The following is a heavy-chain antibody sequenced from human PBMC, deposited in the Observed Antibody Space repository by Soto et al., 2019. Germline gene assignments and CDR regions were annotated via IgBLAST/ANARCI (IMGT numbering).Heavy chain of an antibody. CDR3: ARDSYYGSGSPTYFDY. Sequence: GGSLRLSCAASGFTFSSYWMSWVRQAPGKGLEWVANIKQDGNEKYYVDSVKGRFTISRDNAKNSLYLQMNSLRADDTAVYYCARDSYYGSGSPTYFDYWGQGTLVTVSS. V-gene: IGHV3-7*01. D-gene: IGHD3-10*01. CDR1: GFTFSSYW. J-gene: IGHJ4*02. CDR2: IKQDGNEK.